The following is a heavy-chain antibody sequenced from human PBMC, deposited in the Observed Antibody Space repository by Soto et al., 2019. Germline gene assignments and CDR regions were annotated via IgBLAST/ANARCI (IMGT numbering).Heavy chain of an antibody. V-gene: IGHV4-34*01. Sequence: QVQLQQWGAGLLMPSETLSLTCAVYGESFRGYYWSWIRQPPGKGLEWIGEINHRGSTNYNPSLKSRFTISVDTSKNQLSLKLSSVTAADTAMYYCARLPYSGSYFHYWGQGTLVTVSS. CDR2: INHRGST. D-gene: IGHD1-26*01. J-gene: IGHJ4*02. CDR3: ARLPYSGSYFHY. CDR1: GESFRGYY.